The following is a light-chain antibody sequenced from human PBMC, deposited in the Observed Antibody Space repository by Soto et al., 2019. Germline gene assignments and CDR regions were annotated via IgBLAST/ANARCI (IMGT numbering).Light chain of an antibody. CDR3: QQYNSWPQT. CDR1: QTVSTN. V-gene: IGKV3-15*01. J-gene: IGKJ5*01. Sequence: EIVMTQSPATLSVSPGERATLSCRASQTVSTNLAWYQQKPGQAPRLLIYGASTRATGIPLRFSGSASGTEITLTISSLQSEDSAIYSCQQYNSWPQTFGQGTRLEIK. CDR2: GAS.